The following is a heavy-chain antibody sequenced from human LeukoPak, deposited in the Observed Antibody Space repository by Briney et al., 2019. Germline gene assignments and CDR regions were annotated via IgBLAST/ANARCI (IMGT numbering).Heavy chain of an antibody. CDR1: GFTFSSYG. J-gene: IGHJ4*02. D-gene: IGHD3-22*01. Sequence: GGSLRLSCAASGFTFSSYGMHWVRQAPGKELEWVAVIWYDGSNKYYADSVKGRFTISRDNAKNSLYLQMNSLRAEDTALYYCAREGNYYDSSGYPDYWGQGTLVTVSS. CDR3: AREGNYYDSSGYPDY. CDR2: IWYDGSNK. V-gene: IGHV3-33*01.